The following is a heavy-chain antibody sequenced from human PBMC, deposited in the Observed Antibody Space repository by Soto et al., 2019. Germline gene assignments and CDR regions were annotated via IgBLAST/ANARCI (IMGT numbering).Heavy chain of an antibody. D-gene: IGHD3-3*01. Sequence: ASVKVSCKASGYTFTGYYMHWVRQAPGQGLEWMGWINPNSGGTNYAQKFQGWVTMTRDTSISTAYMELSRLRSDDTAVYYCARAFDFWSCYYGMDVWGQGTTVTVSS. V-gene: IGHV1-2*04. CDR2: INPNSGGT. CDR1: GYTFTGYY. CDR3: ARAFDFWSCYYGMDV. J-gene: IGHJ6*02.